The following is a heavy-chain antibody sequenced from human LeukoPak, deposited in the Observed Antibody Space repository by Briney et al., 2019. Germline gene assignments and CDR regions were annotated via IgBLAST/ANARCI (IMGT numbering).Heavy chain of an antibody. J-gene: IGHJ4*02. D-gene: IGHD1-20*01. V-gene: IGHV3-7*03. Sequence: GGSLRLSCAGSGFTFSSHWIGWVRQAPGKGLEWVAHINQDGSQKYYVDSVKGRFTISRDNAKNLLYLQMNALRAEDTAVYWCTRGGEDTWNYWGQGTLVTVSS. CDR1: GFTFSSHW. CDR3: TRGGEDTWNY. CDR2: INQDGSQK.